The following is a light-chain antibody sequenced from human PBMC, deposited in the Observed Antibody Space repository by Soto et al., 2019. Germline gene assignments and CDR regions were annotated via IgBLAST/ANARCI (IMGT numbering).Light chain of an antibody. CDR2: DAS. J-gene: IGKJ1*01. CDR3: QQYATSPRT. Sequence: PGEGATLSCRASQSVGSTFLAWYQQKPGQAPRLLIYDASSRATGIPDRFSGSGSGTDFTLTISRLEPEDFAVYYCQQYATSPRTFGRGTKVEIK. CDR1: QSVGSTF. V-gene: IGKV3-20*01.